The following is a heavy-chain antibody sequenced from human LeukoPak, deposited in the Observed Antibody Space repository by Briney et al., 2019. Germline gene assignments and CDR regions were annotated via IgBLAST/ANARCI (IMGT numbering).Heavy chain of an antibody. CDR1: GYTFTGYY. D-gene: IGHD5-24*01. CDR3: ARVGVEMASHGWFDP. Sequence: ASVKVSCMASGYTFTGYYMHWVRQAPGQGLEWMGWINPNSGGTNYAQKFQGRVTMTRDTSISTAYMELSRLRSDDTAVYYCARVGVEMASHGWFDPWGQGTLVTVSS. V-gene: IGHV1-2*02. CDR2: INPNSGGT. J-gene: IGHJ5*02.